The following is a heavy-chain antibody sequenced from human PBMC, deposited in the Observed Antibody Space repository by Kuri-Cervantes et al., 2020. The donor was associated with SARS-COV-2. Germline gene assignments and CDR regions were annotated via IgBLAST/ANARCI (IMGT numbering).Heavy chain of an antibody. J-gene: IGHJ6*03. CDR1: GGSISSSLYY. V-gene: IGHV4-39*01. CDR3: ARTLVVPAAMLGYYYYYMDV. D-gene: IGHD2-2*01. Sequence: SETLSLTCTVSGGSISSSLYYWGWIRQPPGKGLEWIGSIYYSGSTYYNPSLNSRVTISVDTSKNQFSLKLTSVTAADTAVYYCARTLVVPAAMLGYYYYYMDVWGKGTTVTVSS. CDR2: IYYSGST.